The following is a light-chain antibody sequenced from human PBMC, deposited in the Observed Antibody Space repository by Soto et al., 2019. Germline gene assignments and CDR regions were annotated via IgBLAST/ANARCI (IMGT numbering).Light chain of an antibody. CDR3: QQRSNWPT. CDR2: DAS. CDR1: QSVNSF. Sequence: EIVLTQSPATLSLSPGERATLSCRASQSVNSFLAWYQHKPGQAPRLLIYDASNRATGIPARFSGSGSGTYFPLTISRLEHEDVAVYYCQQRSNWPTFGPGTKVDIK. V-gene: IGKV3-11*01. J-gene: IGKJ3*01.